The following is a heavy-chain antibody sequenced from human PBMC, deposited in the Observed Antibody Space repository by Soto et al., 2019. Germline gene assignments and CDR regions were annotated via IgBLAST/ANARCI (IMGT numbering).Heavy chain of an antibody. V-gene: IGHV5-51*01. J-gene: IGHJ6*02. CDR3: AGHIVVVTAMMDSYYSAMDV. CDR1: GYSFTSYW. D-gene: IGHD2-21*02. CDR2: IYPGDSDT. Sequence: GESLKISCKGSGYSFTSYWIGWVRQMPGKGMEWMGIIYPGDSDTRYSPSFQGHVTISADKSISTAYLQGSSRKASDTAMYYCAGHIVVVTAMMDSYYSAMDVWGQGTTVTVSS.